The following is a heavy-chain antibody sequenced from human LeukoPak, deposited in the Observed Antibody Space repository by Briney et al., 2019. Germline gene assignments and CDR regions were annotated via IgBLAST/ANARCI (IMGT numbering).Heavy chain of an antibody. V-gene: IGHV3-7*03. D-gene: IGHD1-26*01. J-gene: IGHJ6*04. CDR3: AREGGIVDRYGMDV. CDR1: GFTFSSYW. Sequence: GGSLRLSCAASGFTFSSYWMSWVRQAPGKGLEWVANIKQDGSEKYYVDSVKGRFTISRGNAKNSLYLQMNSLRAEDTAVYYCAREGGIVDRYGMDVWGKGTTVTVSS. CDR2: IKQDGSEK.